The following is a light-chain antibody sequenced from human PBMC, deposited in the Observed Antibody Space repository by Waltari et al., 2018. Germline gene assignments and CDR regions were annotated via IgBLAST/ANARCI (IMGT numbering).Light chain of an antibody. J-gene: IGLJ1*01. CDR3: AAWDDSLSGNV. CDR2: RNN. Sequence: QSVLTQPPSASGTPGQRVTISCSGGSPNIGTNYLAWYQQLPGTAPKLLIFRNNQRPSGVPDRFSGSKSGTSASLAISGLRSEDEADYYCAAWDDSLSGNVFGTGTKVTAL. V-gene: IGLV1-47*01. CDR1: SPNIGTNY.